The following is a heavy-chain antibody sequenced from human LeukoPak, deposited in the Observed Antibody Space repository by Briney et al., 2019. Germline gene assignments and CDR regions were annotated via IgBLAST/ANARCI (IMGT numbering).Heavy chain of an antibody. CDR3: ARGPYCGGDCYVDW. V-gene: IGHV1-2*02. D-gene: IGHD2-21*02. CDR2: INPNSGGT. Sequence: PGGSLRLSCAASGFTFSNYAMHWVRQAPGQGLEWMGWINPNSGGTNYAQKFQGRVTMTRDTSISTAYMELSRLRSDDTAVYYCARGPYCGGDCYVDWWGQGTLVTVSS. J-gene: IGHJ4*02. CDR1: GFTFSNYA.